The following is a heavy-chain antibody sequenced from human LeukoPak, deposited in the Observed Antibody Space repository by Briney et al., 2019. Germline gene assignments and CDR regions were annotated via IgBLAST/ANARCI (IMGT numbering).Heavy chain of an antibody. CDR2: IIPIFGTA. CDR3: ARGHYDFWSGYYNY. D-gene: IGHD3-3*01. Sequence: SVKVSCKASGGTFSSYAISWVRQAPGQGLEWMGGIIPIFGTANYAQKFQGRVTITTDESTSTAYMELSSLRSEDAAVYYCARGHYDFWSGYYNYWGQGTLVTVSS. CDR1: GGTFSSYA. V-gene: IGHV1-69*05. J-gene: IGHJ4*02.